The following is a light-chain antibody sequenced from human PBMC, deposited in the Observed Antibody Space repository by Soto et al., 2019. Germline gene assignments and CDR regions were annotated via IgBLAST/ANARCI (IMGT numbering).Light chain of an antibody. CDR3: RSFANSDTVV. J-gene: IGLJ2*01. V-gene: IGLV2-14*01. Sequence: QSALTQPASVSGSPGQSITISCTGTSSDVGTYNFVSWYRQHPVKAPILIIFGVSSRPSGISDRFSGSKSGNTASLTISGVQAEDEADYYCRSFANSDTVVFGGGTQLTVL. CDR2: GVS. CDR1: SSDVGTYNF.